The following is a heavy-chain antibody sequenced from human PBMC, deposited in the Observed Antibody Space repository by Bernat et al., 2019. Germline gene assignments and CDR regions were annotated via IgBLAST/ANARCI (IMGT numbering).Heavy chain of an antibody. CDR2: IKSKTDGGTA. J-gene: IGHJ4*02. CDR3: VSDS. Sequence: EVQLVESGGGLAQPGGSLRLSCAASGFTFSNAWMSWVRQAPGKGLEWVGHIKSKTDGGTADYAAPVKGRFTISRDDSKNTLYLQMNSLKTEDTAVYYCVSDSWGQGTLVIVSS. V-gene: IGHV3-15*01. CDR1: GFTFSNAW.